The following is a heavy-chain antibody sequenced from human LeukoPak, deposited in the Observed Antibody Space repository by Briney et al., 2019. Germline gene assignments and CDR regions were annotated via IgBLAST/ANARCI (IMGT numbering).Heavy chain of an antibody. CDR3: ARDKRVGATYPPFGAFDI. CDR2: IYSGGST. J-gene: IGHJ3*02. V-gene: IGHV3-53*01. Sequence: GGSLRLSCAVSGFSVNNNYMSWVRQAPGKGLEWVSVIYSGGSTYYADSVKGRFTISRDNSKNTLYLQMNSLRAEDTAVYYCARDKRVGATYPPFGAFDIWGQGTMVTVSS. CDR1: GFSVNNNY. D-gene: IGHD1-26*01.